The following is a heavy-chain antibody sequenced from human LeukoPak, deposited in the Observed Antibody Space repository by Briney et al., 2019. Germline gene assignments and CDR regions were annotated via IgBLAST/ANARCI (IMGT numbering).Heavy chain of an antibody. D-gene: IGHD2-15*01. J-gene: IGHJ4*02. V-gene: IGHV3-23*01. CDR1: ALTFSSYA. CDR2: ISGSGGST. Sequence: PGGSLTLSCAASALTFSSYAMSWVSQAQGKGLEWVSAISGSGGSTYYADSVKGRFTISRDNSKNTLYLQMNSLRAEDTAVYYCAARYCSGGSCYAIDYWGQGTLVTVSS. CDR3: AARYCSGGSCYAIDY.